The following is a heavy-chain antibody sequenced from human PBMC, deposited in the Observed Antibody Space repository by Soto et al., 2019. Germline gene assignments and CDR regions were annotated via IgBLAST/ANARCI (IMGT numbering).Heavy chain of an antibody. CDR3: ATDHFDFWSGYNG. CDR2: IYHTGTI. Sequence: SETLSLTCAVSGGSISSGGYSWSWIRQPPGKGLELLGYIYHTGTIYYNPSLKSRVTISTDTSNNQVSLRLSSVTAADTAVYYCATDHFDFWSGYNGWGQRTKVTVSS. V-gene: IGHV4-30-2*01. J-gene: IGHJ6*02. CDR1: GGSISSGGYS. D-gene: IGHD3-3*01.